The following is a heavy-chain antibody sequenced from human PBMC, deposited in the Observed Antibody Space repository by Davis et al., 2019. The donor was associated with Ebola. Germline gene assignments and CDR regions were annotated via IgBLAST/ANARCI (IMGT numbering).Heavy chain of an antibody. Sequence: SETLSLTCTVSGGSISSYYWSWIRQPPGKGLEWIGYIYYSGSTNYNPSLKSRVTISVDTSKNQFSLKLSSVTAADTAVYYCARDQIWSKTIDYWGQGTLVTVSS. J-gene: IGHJ4*02. CDR2: IYYSGST. V-gene: IGHV4-59*01. CDR3: ARDQIWSKTIDY. CDR1: GGSISSYY. D-gene: IGHD5-18*01.